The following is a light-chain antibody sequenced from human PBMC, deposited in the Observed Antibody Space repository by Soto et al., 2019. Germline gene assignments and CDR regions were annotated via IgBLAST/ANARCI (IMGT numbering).Light chain of an antibody. CDR3: QQRSNWPPGT. CDR1: QSVSSY. CDR2: DAS. J-gene: IGKJ4*01. V-gene: IGKV3-11*01. Sequence: EIVLTQSPATLSLSPGERATLSCRASQSVSSYLAWYQQKPGQAPRLLIYDASNRATGIPARFSGSGSGTDFTLNISSLEPEDFAVYYCQQRSNWPPGTFGGGNKVEIK.